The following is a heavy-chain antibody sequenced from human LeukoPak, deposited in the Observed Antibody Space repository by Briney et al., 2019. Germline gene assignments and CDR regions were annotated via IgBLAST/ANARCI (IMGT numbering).Heavy chain of an antibody. D-gene: IGHD3-10*01. J-gene: IGHJ4*02. CDR2: MNPNSGNT. CDR1: GYTFTSYD. Sequence: ASVKVSCKASGYTFTSYDINWVRQATGQGLEWMGWMNPNSGNTGYAQKFQGRVTITRNTSISTAYMELSSLRSEDTAVYYCARVVWFGELRYFDYWGQGTLVTVSS. CDR3: ARVVWFGELRYFDY. V-gene: IGHV1-8*03.